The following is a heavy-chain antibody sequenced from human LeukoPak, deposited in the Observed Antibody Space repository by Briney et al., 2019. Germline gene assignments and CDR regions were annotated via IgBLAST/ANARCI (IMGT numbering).Heavy chain of an antibody. Sequence: TGGSLRLSCAASGFTFSSYSMNWVRQAPGKGLEWVSSISSSSSYIYYADSVRGRFTLSRANAKHLLYQQSNIPSADDTAVYYCARYIAVAGTDYWGQGTLVTVSS. CDR1: GFTFSSYS. J-gene: IGHJ4*02. CDR3: ARYIAVAGTDY. V-gene: IGHV3-21*01. D-gene: IGHD6-19*01. CDR2: ISSSSSYI.